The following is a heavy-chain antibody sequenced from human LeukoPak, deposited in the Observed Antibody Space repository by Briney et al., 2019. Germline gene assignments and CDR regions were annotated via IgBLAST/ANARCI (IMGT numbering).Heavy chain of an antibody. D-gene: IGHD2-15*01. CDR3: ARRHGRCSDGSCYYPDY. J-gene: IGHJ4*02. Sequence: ASVKVSCKASGYTFTSYDINWVRQAPGQGLEWMGWMNPNSGNTGYAQKFQGRVTMTRNSSITTAYMELSSLRSEDTAVYYCARRHGRCSDGSCYYPDYWGQGTLATVSS. CDR2: MNPNSGNT. CDR1: GYTFTSYD. V-gene: IGHV1-8*01.